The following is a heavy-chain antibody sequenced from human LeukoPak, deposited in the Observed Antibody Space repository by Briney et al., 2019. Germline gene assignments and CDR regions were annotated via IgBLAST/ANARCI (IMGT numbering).Heavy chain of an antibody. CDR2: IYYSGST. CDR3: ARVFWSGYSYFDY. J-gene: IGHJ4*02. V-gene: IGHV4-59*08. D-gene: IGHD3-3*01. Sequence: SETLSLTCTVSGGSISSYYWSLIRQPPGKGLEWVGYIYYSGSTNYNPSLKSRVTISVDTSKNQFSLKLSSVTAADTGVYYCARVFWSGYSYFDYWGQGTLVTVSS. CDR1: GGSISSYY.